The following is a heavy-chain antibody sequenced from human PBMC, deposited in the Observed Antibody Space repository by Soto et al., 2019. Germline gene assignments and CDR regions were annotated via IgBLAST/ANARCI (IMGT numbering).Heavy chain of an antibody. Sequence: PGGSLRLSCVASGFTFDNYAMNWVRQAPGKGLEWVSYIHSRSSHIFYADSVKGRFTISRDNSKNTLYLQMNSLRAEDTTVYYCARDKRDLRFLEWSYYFDYWGQGTLVTVSS. CDR2: IHSRSSHI. V-gene: IGHV3-21*05. CDR1: GFTFDNYA. CDR3: ARDKRDLRFLEWSYYFDY. J-gene: IGHJ4*02. D-gene: IGHD3-3*01.